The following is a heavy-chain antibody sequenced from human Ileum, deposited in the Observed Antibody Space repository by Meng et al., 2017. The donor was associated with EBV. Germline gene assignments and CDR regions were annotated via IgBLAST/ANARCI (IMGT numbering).Heavy chain of an antibody. J-gene: IGHJ4*02. CDR2: IYYSGTT. D-gene: IGHD1-26*01. V-gene: IGHV4-28*01. Sequence: QLQLQESGPGRVKPSDTLSLTCAVSGYSLSTTNWWGWIRQPPGKGLEWIGHIYYSGTTYNNPSLKSRVTMSIDPSKNQFSLKLSSVTAVDTAVYYCARNSESGSYIDYWGLGTLVTVSS. CDR3: ARNSESGSYIDY. CDR1: GYSLSTTNW.